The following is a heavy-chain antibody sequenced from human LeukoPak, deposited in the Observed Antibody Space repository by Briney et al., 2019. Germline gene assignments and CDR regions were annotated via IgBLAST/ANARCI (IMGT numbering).Heavy chain of an antibody. Sequence: GGSLRLSCAASGFTFSDYYMSWIRQAPGKGLEWVSVIYSGGSTYYADSVKGRFIISRDNSKNTLYLQMNSLRAEDTAVYYCARAIGYCSGGSCYRWFDPWGQGTLVTVSS. CDR2: IYSGGST. V-gene: IGHV3-66*01. D-gene: IGHD2-15*01. CDR1: GFTFSDYY. J-gene: IGHJ5*02. CDR3: ARAIGYCSGGSCYRWFDP.